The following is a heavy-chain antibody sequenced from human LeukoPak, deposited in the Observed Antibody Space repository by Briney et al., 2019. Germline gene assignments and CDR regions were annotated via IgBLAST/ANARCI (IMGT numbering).Heavy chain of an antibody. D-gene: IGHD2-15*01. J-gene: IGHJ4*02. CDR1: GLTVSSNY. CDR2: IYSGGST. CDR3: ARGGTFPIFDY. Sequence: GGSLRLSCAASGLTVSSNYMSWVRQAPGKGLEWVSVIYSGGSTYYADSVKGRFTISRDNSKNTLYLQMNSLRAEDTAVYYCARGGTFPIFDYWGQGTLVTVSS. V-gene: IGHV3-53*01.